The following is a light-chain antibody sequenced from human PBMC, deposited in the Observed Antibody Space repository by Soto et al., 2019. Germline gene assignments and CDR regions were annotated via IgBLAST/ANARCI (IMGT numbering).Light chain of an antibody. Sequence: QSVLTQPASVSGSPGQSITISCTGTSSDVGGYNYVSWYQQHPGKATKLMIYEVSNRPSGVSNRFSGSKSGNTASLTISGLQAEDEADYYCSSYTSRSTLGFGGGTKVTVL. CDR2: EVS. CDR1: SSDVGGYNY. CDR3: SSYTSRSTLG. V-gene: IGLV2-14*01. J-gene: IGLJ2*01.